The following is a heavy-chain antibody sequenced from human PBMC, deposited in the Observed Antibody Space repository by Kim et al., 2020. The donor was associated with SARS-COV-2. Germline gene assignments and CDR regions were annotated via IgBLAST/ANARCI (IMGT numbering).Heavy chain of an antibody. Sequence: ASVKVSCKASGYTFTSYGISWVRQAPGQGLEWMGWISAYNGNTNYAQKLQGRVTMTTDTSTSTAYMELRSLRSDDTAVYYCARGGIRYFDWLLSRTDPDAFDIWGQGTMVTVSS. D-gene: IGHD3-9*01. CDR3: ARGGIRYFDWLLSRTDPDAFDI. CDR2: ISAYNGNT. J-gene: IGHJ3*02. V-gene: IGHV1-18*01. CDR1: GYTFTSYG.